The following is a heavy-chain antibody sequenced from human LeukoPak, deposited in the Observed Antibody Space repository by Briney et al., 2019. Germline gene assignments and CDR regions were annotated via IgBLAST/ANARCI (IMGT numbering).Heavy chain of an antibody. D-gene: IGHD3-3*01. CDR3: ARDGRYYDFWSGYYRGVGYYYYYMDV. J-gene: IGHJ6*03. Sequence: SETLSLTCTVSGYSISSGYYWGWIRQPPGKGLEWIGSIYHGGSTYYNPSLKSRVTISVDTSKNQFSLKLSSVTAADTAVYYCARDGRYYDFWSGYYRGVGYYYYYMDVWGKGTTVTVSS. CDR1: GYSISSGYY. V-gene: IGHV4-38-2*02. CDR2: IYHGGST.